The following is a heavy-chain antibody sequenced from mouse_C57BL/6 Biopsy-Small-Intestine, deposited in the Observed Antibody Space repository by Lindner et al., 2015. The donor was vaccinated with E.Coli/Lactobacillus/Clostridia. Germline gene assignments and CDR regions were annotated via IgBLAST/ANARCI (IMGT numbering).Heavy chain of an antibody. J-gene: IGHJ3*01. Sequence: QLQESGAELVRPGPSVKLSCTASGFNIKDDYMHWVKQRPEQGLEWIGWIDPENGDTEYASKFQGKATITADTSSNTAYLQLSSLTSEDTAVYYCTTDYDGAWFAYWGQGTLVTVSA. CDR1: GFNIKDDY. CDR2: IDPENGDT. V-gene: IGHV14-4*01. CDR3: TTDYDGAWFAY. D-gene: IGHD2-4*01.